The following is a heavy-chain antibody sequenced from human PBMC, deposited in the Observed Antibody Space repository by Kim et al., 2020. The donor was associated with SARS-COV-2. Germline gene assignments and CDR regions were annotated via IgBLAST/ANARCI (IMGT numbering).Heavy chain of an antibody. CDR3: SLAPTLASFDF. CDR1: GYTLTELS. Sequence: ASVKVSCKVSGYTLTELSMHWVRQAPGNGLAWLGGFAPLYCETIYAQTFHGRVTMPVDTSTDTPYMSLSSLPSDVTAVYYFSLAPTLASFDFW. CDR2: FAPLYCET. J-gene: IGHJ3*01. V-gene: IGHV1-24*01.